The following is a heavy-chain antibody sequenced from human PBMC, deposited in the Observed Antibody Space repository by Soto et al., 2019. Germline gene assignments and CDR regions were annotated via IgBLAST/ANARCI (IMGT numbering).Heavy chain of an antibody. CDR2: ISSTSKYI. D-gene: IGHD6-19*01. Sequence: EVQLVESGGGLVQPGGSLRLSCVASGFTFSSYSMNWVRQAPGKGLEWVSYISSTSKYIYYADSVKGRFTISRDNAKKSLYLQMNSLRAEDTAVYYCARGLSSGWFDYWGQGTLVTVSA. J-gene: IGHJ5*01. CDR3: ARGLSSGWFDY. V-gene: IGHV3-21*05. CDR1: GFTFSSYS.